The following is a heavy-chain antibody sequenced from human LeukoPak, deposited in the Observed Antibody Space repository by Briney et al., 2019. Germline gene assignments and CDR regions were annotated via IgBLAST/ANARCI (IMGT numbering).Heavy chain of an antibody. J-gene: IGHJ4*02. V-gene: IGHV4-34*01. CDR2: INHSGST. CDR3: ARELVGASDY. D-gene: IGHD1-26*01. Sequence: PSETLSLTCAVYGGSFSGYYWSWIRQPPGKGLEWIGEINHSGSTNYNPSLKSRVTISVDTSKNQFSLKLSSVTAADTAVYYCARELVGASDYWGQGTLVTVSS. CDR1: GGSFSGYY.